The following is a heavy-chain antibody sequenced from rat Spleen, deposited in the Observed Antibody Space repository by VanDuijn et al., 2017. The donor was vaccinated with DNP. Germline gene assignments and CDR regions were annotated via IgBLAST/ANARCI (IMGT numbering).Heavy chain of an antibody. CDR2: ISTSGGST. CDR3: ATDGYDPGDY. D-gene: IGHD1-12*03. Sequence: EVQLVESGGGLVQPGRSMKLSCAASGFTFSNSDMAWVRQAPTKGLEWVASISTSGGSTYYRDSVKGRFTISRDNAKSTLYLQMDSLRSEDTATYYCATDGYDPGDYWGQGVMVTVSS. J-gene: IGHJ2*01. V-gene: IGHV5-25*01. CDR1: GFTFSNSD.